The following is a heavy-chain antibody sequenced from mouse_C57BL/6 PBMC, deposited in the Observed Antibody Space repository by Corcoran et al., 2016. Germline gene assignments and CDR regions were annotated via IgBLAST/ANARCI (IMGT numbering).Heavy chain of an antibody. V-gene: IGHV9-3*01. CDR3: ARTDYEDAMDY. J-gene: IGHJ4*01. CDR2: INTYSGVP. Sequence: QIQLVQSGPELKKPGETVKISCKASGYTFTTYGMSWVKQAPGKGLKWMGWINTYSGVPTYADDFKGRFAFSLETSASTAYLQINNLKNEDTATYCCARTDYEDAMDYWGQGTSVTVSS. D-gene: IGHD2-4*01. CDR1: GYTFTTYG.